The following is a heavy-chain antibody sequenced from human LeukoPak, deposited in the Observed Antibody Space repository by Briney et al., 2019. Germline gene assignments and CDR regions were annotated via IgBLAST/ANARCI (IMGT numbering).Heavy chain of an antibody. J-gene: IGHJ4*02. V-gene: IGHV4-39*01. CDR1: GDPISSSSFY. D-gene: IGHD3-16*01. CDR2: IYRTGTT. CDR3: AVTPPEVIISTLGY. Sequence: PSETLSLTCTVSGDPISSSSFYWGWIRQPPGKGLEWIGSIYRTGTTYHNPSLKSRVTISVDTSKNQFSLKLSSVTAADTAVYYRAVTPPEVIISTLGYWGQGTLVTVSS.